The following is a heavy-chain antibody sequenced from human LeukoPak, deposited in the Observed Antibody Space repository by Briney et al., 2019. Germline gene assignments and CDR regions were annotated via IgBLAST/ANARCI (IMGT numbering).Heavy chain of an antibody. CDR3: ARWPGYSSGNVLWYFDY. D-gene: IGHD6-19*01. CDR2: INHSGST. J-gene: IGHJ4*02. V-gene: IGHV4-34*01. Sequence: PSETLSLTCAVHGGSFSGYYWSWIRQPPGKGLEWIGEINHSGSTNYNPSLKSRVTISVETSKNQFSLKLSSVTAADTAVYYCARWPGYSSGNVLWYFDYWGQGTLVTVSS. CDR1: GGSFSGYY.